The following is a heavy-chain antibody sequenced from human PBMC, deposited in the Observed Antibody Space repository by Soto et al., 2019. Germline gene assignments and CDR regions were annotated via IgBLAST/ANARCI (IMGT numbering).Heavy chain of an antibody. J-gene: IGHJ3*02. CDR1: GCPCTSYG. CDR3: ARGRIVASIHDAFEI. V-gene: IGHV1-18*01. Sequence: QGQLLQAGDEVKTPGASVRVSCRASGCPCTSYGISWVRQAPGQGLEWVGWISAYNGKRDTAQKFQDRVTMTLDTSTDTAHMDLGDLTSAATAVYYCARGRIVASIHDAFEIWGQGTKVTVSS. D-gene: IGHD5-12*01. CDR2: ISAYNGKR.